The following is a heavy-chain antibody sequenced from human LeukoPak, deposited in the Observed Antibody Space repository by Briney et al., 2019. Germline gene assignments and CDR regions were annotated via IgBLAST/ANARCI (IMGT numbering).Heavy chain of an antibody. CDR2: IKVISGGT. CDR1: RYSFTAYY. CDR3: AREIVATEACDI. Sequence: ASVKVSCKDSRYSFTAYYMHWVRQALGQGVEWMGWIKVISGGTNYAQKFQGRVSMTRDTSISTAYMELCRLRSADTAVYFCAREIVATEACDIWGQGKTVSVSS. D-gene: IGHD5-12*01. V-gene: IGHV1-2*02. J-gene: IGHJ3*02.